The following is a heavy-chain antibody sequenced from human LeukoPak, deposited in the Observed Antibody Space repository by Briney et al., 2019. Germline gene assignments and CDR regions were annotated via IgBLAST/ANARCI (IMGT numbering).Heavy chain of an antibody. V-gene: IGHV1-69*05. Sequence: GASVKVSCKASGYTFSDYSITWVRQAPGQGLEWMGGIIPIFGTANYAQKFQGRVTITTDESTSTAYMELSSLRSEDTAVYYCARAVRGVINTYYYYYYMDVWGKGTTVTVSS. CDR3: ARAVRGVINTYYYYYYMDV. CDR2: IIPIFGTA. CDR1: GYTFSDYS. J-gene: IGHJ6*03. D-gene: IGHD3-10*01.